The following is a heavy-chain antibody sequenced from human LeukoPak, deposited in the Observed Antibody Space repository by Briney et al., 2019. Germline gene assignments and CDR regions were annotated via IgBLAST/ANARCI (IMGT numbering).Heavy chain of an antibody. CDR3: ARVVTMIVVFDAFDI. J-gene: IGHJ3*02. D-gene: IGHD3-22*01. V-gene: IGHV3-21*01. Sequence: GGSLRLSCAASGFTFSSYSMNWVRQAPGKGLEWVSSISSSSSYIYYADSVKGRFTISRDNAKSSLYLQMNSLRAEDTAVYYCARVVTMIVVFDAFDIWGQGTMATVSS. CDR2: ISSSSSYI. CDR1: GFTFSSYS.